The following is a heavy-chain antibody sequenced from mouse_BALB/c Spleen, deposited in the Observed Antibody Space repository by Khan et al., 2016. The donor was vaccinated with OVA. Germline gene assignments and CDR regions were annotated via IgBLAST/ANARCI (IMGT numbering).Heavy chain of an antibody. CDR3: ARSGTSSTVVATDFDS. D-gene: IGHD1-1*01. CDR2: IKYSGRT. CDR1: GYSITSDYA. Sequence: EVQLQESGPGLVKPSQSLSLTCTVTGYSITSDYAWNWIRQSPGNKLEWMGYIKYSGRTSYNPTLKSRISITRNTSQNQFFLQLRTVTTEDTASYGCARSGTSSTVVATDFDSWGQGTTLTVSS. V-gene: IGHV3-2*02. J-gene: IGHJ2*01.